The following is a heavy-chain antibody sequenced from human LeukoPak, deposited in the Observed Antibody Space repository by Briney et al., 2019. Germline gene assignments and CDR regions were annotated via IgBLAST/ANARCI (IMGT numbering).Heavy chain of an antibody. CDR1: GGSISSSSYY. CDR3: ARNDEQWLAPGWFDP. Sequence: PSETLSLTCTVSGGSISSSSYYWGWIRQPPGKVLEWIGSIYYSGSTYYNPSLKSRVTISVDTSKNQFSLKLSSVTAADTAVYYCARNDEQWLAPGWFDPWGQGTLVTVSS. J-gene: IGHJ5*02. V-gene: IGHV4-39*01. D-gene: IGHD6-19*01. CDR2: IYYSGST.